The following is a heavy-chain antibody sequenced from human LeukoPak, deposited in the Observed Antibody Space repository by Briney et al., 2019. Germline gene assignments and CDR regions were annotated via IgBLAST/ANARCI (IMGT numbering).Heavy chain of an antibody. CDR2: IYYSGRT. J-gene: IGHJ5*02. D-gene: IGHD3-22*01. CDR1: GGSISSSSYY. CDR3: ARGLPLATRYYYDSSGYPTHWFDP. V-gene: IGHV4-39*07. Sequence: SQTLCLTCTVSGGSISSSSYYWGCIRQPPGKRLEWVVSIYYSGRTYYNPSLKSRVTISVDTSKNQFSLKLSSVTAADTAVYYCARGLPLATRYYYDSSGYPTHWFDPWGQGTLVTVSS.